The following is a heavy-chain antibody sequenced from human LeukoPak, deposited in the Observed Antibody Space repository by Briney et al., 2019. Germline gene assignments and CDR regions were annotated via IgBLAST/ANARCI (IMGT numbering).Heavy chain of an antibody. CDR2: NYYSGST. CDR1: VFPFSRYS. V-gene: IGHV4-59*12. Sequence: PGGSLRLSCTTSVFPFSRYSMNWVRQPPGKGLEWIGSNYYSGSTYHNPSLKSRVTISVDTSKNQFSLKLSSVTAADTAVYYCAREAASIAFDIWGQGTMVPVSS. J-gene: IGHJ3*02. CDR3: AREAASIAFDI. D-gene: IGHD6-25*01.